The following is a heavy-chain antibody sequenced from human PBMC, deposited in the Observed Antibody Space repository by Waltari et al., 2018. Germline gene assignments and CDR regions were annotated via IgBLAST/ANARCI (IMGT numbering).Heavy chain of an antibody. D-gene: IGHD5-12*01. CDR2: INHSGST. V-gene: IGHV4-34*01. Sequence: QVQLQQWGAGLLKPSETLSLTCAVYGGSFSGYYWSWIRQPPGKGLEWIGEINHSGSTNYNPSLKSRVTISVDTSKNQFSLKLSSVTAADTAVYYCARSEISKWHDSDAFDIWGQGTMVTVSS. CDR3: ARSEISKWHDSDAFDI. CDR1: GGSFSGYY. J-gene: IGHJ3*02.